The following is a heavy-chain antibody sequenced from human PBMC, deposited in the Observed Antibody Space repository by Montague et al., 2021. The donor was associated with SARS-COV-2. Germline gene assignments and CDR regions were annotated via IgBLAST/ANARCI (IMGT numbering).Heavy chain of an antibody. CDR3: AKHSSDYIWGSYRQTGYFDY. D-gene: IGHD3-16*02. J-gene: IGHJ4*02. Sequence: SLRLSCAASGFTFTSYGMPWVRQAPGKGLEWVATIWYDGSTIYYVASVKGRITISRDTSKNTLYLQMNSLIAEDTAVYYCAKHSSDYIWGSYRQTGYFDYWGQGTLVTVSS. CDR2: IWYDGSTI. V-gene: IGHV3-33*06. CDR1: GFTFTSYG.